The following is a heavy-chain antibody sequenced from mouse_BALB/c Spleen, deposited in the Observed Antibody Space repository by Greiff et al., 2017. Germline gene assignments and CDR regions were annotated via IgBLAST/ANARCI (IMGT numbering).Heavy chain of an antibody. CDR2: ISSGSSTI. CDR3: ARTGRGYAMDY. D-gene: IGHD4-1*01. V-gene: IGHV5-17*02. Sequence: DVQLVESGGGLVQPGGSRKLSCAASGFTFSSFGMHWVRQAPEKGLEWVAYISSGSSTIYYADTVKGRFTISRDNPKNTLFLQMTSLRSEDTAMYYCARTGRGYAMDYWGQGTSVTVSS. J-gene: IGHJ4*01. CDR1: GFTFSSFG.